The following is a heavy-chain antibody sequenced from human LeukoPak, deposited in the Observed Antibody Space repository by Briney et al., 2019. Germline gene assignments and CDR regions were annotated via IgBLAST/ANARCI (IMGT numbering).Heavy chain of an antibody. CDR1: GFTFSDHY. J-gene: IGHJ4*02. CDR2: ISHTGTTM. D-gene: IGHD7-27*01. V-gene: IGHV3-11*04. CDR3: ARGHWGLDS. Sequence: GGSLRLSCAASGFTFSDHYMSWIRQAPGKGLEWVSYISHTGTTMYYADSMKGRFTLSRDNARNSLYLQMNSLRAEDTAVYYCARGHWGLDSWGQGTLVSVSS.